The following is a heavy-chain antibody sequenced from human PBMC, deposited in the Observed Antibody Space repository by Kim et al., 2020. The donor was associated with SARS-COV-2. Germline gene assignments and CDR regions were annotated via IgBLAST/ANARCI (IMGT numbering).Heavy chain of an antibody. CDR1: GFTFSSYG. CDR3: ARDSCSGGSCYFDP. J-gene: IGHJ5*02. CDR2: ISYDGSNK. D-gene: IGHD2-15*01. V-gene: IGHV3-33*05. Sequence: GGSLRLSCAASGFTFSSYGMHWVRQAPGKGLEWVAVISYDGSNKYYADSVKGRFTISRDNSKNTLYLQMNSLRAEDTAVYYCARDSCSGGSCYFDPWGQGTLVTVSS.